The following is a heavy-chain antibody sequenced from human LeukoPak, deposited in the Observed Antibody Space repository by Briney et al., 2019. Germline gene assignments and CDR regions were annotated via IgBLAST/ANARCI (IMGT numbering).Heavy chain of an antibody. CDR3: AREGVAARRGYFDY. Sequence: SCKASGGTFSSYAMHWVRQAPGKGLEWVAVISYDGSNKYYADSVKGRFTISRDNSKNTLYLQMNSLRAEDTAVYYCAREGVAARRGYFDYWGQGTLVTVSS. J-gene: IGHJ4*02. D-gene: IGHD6-6*01. CDR2: ISYDGSNK. V-gene: IGHV3-30-3*01. CDR1: GGTFSSYA.